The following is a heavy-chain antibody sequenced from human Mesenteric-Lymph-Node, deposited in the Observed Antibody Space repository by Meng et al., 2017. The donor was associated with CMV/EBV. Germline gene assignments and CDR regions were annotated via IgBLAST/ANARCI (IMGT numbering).Heavy chain of an antibody. V-gene: IGHV3-23*03. Sequence: GESLKISCVASTFTFSSNGMSWVRQAPGKGLEWVSVIYSGGTTHYGDSVKGRFTISRDNSKDTLYLQMNSLRVEDTAVYYCAKRNCGGDCYPDYWGQGTLVTVSS. CDR2: IYSGGTT. CDR3: AKRNCGGDCYPDY. D-gene: IGHD2-21*01. CDR1: TFTFSSNG. J-gene: IGHJ4*02.